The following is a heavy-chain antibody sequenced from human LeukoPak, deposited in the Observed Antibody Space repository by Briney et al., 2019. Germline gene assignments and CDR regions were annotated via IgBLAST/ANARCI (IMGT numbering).Heavy chain of an antibody. D-gene: IGHD7-27*01. CDR2: IYYSGST. CDR3: ARHGNWDPFDY. Sequence: SETLSLTCTVSGDSINSSDYYWAWIRQPPGEGLEWIGTIYYSGSTYYKSSLKSRLTISVDSSKNQFSLKMISVTAADTGVYYCARHGNWDPFDYWGQGALVTVSS. J-gene: IGHJ4*02. CDR1: GDSINSSDYY. V-gene: IGHV4-39*01.